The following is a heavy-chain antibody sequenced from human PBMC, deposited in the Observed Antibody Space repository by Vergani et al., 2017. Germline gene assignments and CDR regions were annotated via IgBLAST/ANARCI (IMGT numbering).Heavy chain of an antibody. Sequence: QVQLQESGPGLVKPSQTLSLTCTVSGGSISSGSYYWSWIRQPAGKGLEWIGRIYTSGSTNYNPSLKSRVTMSVDTSKNQFSLKLSSVTAADTAVYYCARETRGSGWYYAFDIWGQGTMVTVSS. J-gene: IGHJ3*02. V-gene: IGHV4-61*02. CDR1: GGSISSGSYY. CDR3: ARETRGSGWYYAFDI. CDR2: IYTSGST. D-gene: IGHD6-19*01.